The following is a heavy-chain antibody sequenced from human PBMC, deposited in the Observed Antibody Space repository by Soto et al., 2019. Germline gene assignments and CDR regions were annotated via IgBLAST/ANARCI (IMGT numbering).Heavy chain of an antibody. CDR3: ARGWGRIFDY. V-gene: IGHV4-34*01. Sequence: QVQLQQWGAGLLKPSETLSLTCAVYGGLISGYYWSWIRQPPGKGLEWMGEINQSGSINYNPSLKSQVTISVDTSKNQFSLKLSSVTAADTAVYYCARGWGRIFDYWGQGSLVTVSS. D-gene: IGHD7-27*01. J-gene: IGHJ4*02. CDR1: GGLISGYY. CDR2: INQSGSI.